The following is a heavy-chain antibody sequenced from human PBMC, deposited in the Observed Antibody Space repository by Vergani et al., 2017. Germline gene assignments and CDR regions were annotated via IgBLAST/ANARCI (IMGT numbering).Heavy chain of an antibody. V-gene: IGHV3-21*04. CDR2: ISSSSSTI. Sequence: VQLVESGGGLVKPGGSLRLSCAASGFTFSSYSMNWVRQAPGKGLEWVSSISSSSSTIYYADSVKGRFTISRDNAKNSLYLQMNSLRAEDTAVYYCARDNINRDGMDVWGQGTTVTVSS. D-gene: IGHD2/OR15-2a*01. J-gene: IGHJ6*02. CDR1: GFTFSSYS. CDR3: ARDNINRDGMDV.